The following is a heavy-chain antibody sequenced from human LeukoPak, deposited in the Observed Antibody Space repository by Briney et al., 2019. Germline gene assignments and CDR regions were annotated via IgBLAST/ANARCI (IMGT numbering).Heavy chain of an antibody. CDR3: ARGARSGYDYGDFDY. J-gene: IGHJ4*02. CDR1: GGSFSGYY. D-gene: IGHD5-12*01. CDR2: INHSGST. Sequence: SETLSLTCAVYGGSFSGYYWSWIRQPPGKGLGWIGEINHSGSTNYNPSLKSRVTISVDTSKNQFSLKLSSVTAADTAVYYCARGARSGYDYGDFDYWGQGTLVTVSS. V-gene: IGHV4-34*01.